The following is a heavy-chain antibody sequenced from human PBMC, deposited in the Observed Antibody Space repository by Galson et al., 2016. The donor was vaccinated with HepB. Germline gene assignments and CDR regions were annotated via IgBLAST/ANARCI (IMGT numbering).Heavy chain of an antibody. CDR1: GYSFTNYW. D-gene: IGHD6-13*01. V-gene: IGHV5-51*01. Sequence: QSGAEVKKPGESLKISCKGSGYSFTNYWIGWVRQMPGKGLEWMGIIYVGDSDTRYSPSFQGQVTISADKSISTAYLQWSSLKASDTAMYYCARLSVHSSSWLDYWGQGTLVTVSS. CDR2: IYVGDSDT. CDR3: ARLSVHSSSWLDY. J-gene: IGHJ4*02.